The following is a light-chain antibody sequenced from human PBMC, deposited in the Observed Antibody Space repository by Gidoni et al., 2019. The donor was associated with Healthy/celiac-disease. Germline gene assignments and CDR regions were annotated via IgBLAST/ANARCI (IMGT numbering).Light chain of an antibody. CDR3: NSRDSSGNHVV. CDR1: SLRSYY. V-gene: IGLV3-19*01. J-gene: IGLJ2*01. CDR2: GKN. Sequence: SSELTQDPAVSVALGQTVRLTCQGDSLRSYYASWYQQKPGQAPVLVIYGKNNRPSGIPDRFSGSSSGNTASLTITGDQAEDEADYYCNSRDSSGNHVVFGGGTKLTVL.